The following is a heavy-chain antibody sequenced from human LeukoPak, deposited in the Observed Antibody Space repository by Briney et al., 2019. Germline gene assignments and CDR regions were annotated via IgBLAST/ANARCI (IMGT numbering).Heavy chain of an antibody. CDR3: CITMVRGARRSQYYYYGMDV. Sequence: ASVKVSCKASGYTFTSYGISWVRQAPGQGLEWMGWISAYNGNTNYAQKLQGRVTITADKSTSTAYMELSSLRSEDTAVYYCCITMVRGARRSQYYYYGMDVWGQGTTVTVSS. CDR2: ISAYNGNT. J-gene: IGHJ6*02. V-gene: IGHV1-18*01. CDR1: GYTFTSYG. D-gene: IGHD3-10*01.